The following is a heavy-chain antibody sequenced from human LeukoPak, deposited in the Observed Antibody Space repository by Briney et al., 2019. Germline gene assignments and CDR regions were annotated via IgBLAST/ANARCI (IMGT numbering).Heavy chain of an antibody. V-gene: IGHV1-2*02. CDR2: INPNSGGT. J-gene: IGHJ4*02. D-gene: IGHD3-22*01. Sequence: ASVKVSCKASGYTFTGYYMHWVRQAPGQGLEWMGWINPNSGGTNYAQKFQGRVTMTRDTSISTAYMELSRLRSDDTAVYYCAGDRPYDSSGYYPEIDYWGQGTLVTVSS. CDR3: AGDRPYDSSGYYPEIDY. CDR1: GYTFTGYY.